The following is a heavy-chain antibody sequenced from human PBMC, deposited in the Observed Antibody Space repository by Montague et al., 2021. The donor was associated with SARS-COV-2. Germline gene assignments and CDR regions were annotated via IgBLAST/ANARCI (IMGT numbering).Heavy chain of an antibody. D-gene: IGHD6-13*01. Sequence: SLRLSCAASGFSFSNYAMSWIRQAPGQGLEWVSPISCSGDITHYADSVKGRFTISRDNSKNTLYLQMNSLRAEDTAVYYCAKEAVYSSSWEYFDYWGQGTLVTVSS. CDR1: GFSFSNYA. V-gene: IGHV3-23*01. CDR3: AKEAVYSSSWEYFDY. J-gene: IGHJ4*02. CDR2: ISCSGDIT.